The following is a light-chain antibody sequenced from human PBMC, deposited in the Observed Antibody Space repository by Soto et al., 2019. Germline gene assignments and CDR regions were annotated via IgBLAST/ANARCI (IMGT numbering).Light chain of an antibody. J-gene: IGKJ2*01. Sequence: DIQMTQSPSTLSASVGDRVTITCRASQSISSWLAWYQQKPGKAPKLLIYKASTLESGVPSRFTGSGSGKEFNLNISSLQPDDFATYYCQQYDNFVPTFDHGTRLEIK. CDR3: QQYDNFVPT. CDR2: KAS. V-gene: IGKV1-5*03. CDR1: QSISSW.